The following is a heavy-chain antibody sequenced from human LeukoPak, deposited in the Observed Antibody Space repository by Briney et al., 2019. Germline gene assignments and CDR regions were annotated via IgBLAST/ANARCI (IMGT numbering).Heavy chain of an antibody. V-gene: IGHV3-23*01. CDR3: AKDRRSGGSCSDY. J-gene: IGHJ4*02. D-gene: IGHD2-15*01. Sequence: GGSLILSCAASGFTFSGYSMSWVRQAPGRGLKSISTISGSGDITYYADSVKGRLTISRDNSKNTLYLQMNSLRAEDTAVYYCAKDRRSGGSCSDYWGQGTLVTVSS. CDR1: GFTFSGYS. CDR2: ISGSGDIT.